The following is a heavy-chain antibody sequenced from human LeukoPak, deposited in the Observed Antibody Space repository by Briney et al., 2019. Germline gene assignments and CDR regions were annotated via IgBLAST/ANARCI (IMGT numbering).Heavy chain of an antibody. V-gene: IGHV1-18*01. D-gene: IGHD3-16*01. CDR3: ARKALNLGALGY. Sequence: ASVKVSCKASGYTFTSYGISWVRQAPGQGLEWMGWISAYNGNTNYAQKLQGRVTMTTDTSTSTAYMELRSLRSDGTAVYYCARKALNLGALGYWGQGTLVTVSS. CDR2: ISAYNGNT. J-gene: IGHJ4*02. CDR1: GYTFTSYG.